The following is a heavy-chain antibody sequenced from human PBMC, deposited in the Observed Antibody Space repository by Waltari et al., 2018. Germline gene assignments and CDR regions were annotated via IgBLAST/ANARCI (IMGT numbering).Heavy chain of an antibody. CDR2: INVDGGYI. CDR1: GFRFGDYW. D-gene: IGHD3-10*01. J-gene: IGHJ4*02. V-gene: IGHV3-74*01. CDR3: IRPFEQGID. Sequence: EVHLAESGGGVVQPGGSLRLSCTGSGFRFGDYWMPWVRQAPGKGLEWVSRINVDGGYISYGDSVKGRFTISRDNAKNTVFLQLNSLRADDTAVYYCIRPFEQGIDWGQGTLVTVSS.